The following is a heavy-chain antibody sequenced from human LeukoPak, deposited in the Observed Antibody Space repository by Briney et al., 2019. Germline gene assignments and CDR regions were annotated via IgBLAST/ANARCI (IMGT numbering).Heavy chain of an antibody. CDR1: GASMTSDY. CDR3: ARSKRQLVSYYYYMDV. D-gene: IGHD6-13*01. V-gene: IGHV4-59*01. CDR2: VYHSGTI. Sequence: PSETLSLTCTVSGASMTSDYWSWIRQPPGKGLEWIGYVYHSGTIHYSPPLESRVTISMDMSKNQFSLNLRSVTAADTAVYYCARSKRQLVSYYYYMDVWGKGTTVTVSS. J-gene: IGHJ6*03.